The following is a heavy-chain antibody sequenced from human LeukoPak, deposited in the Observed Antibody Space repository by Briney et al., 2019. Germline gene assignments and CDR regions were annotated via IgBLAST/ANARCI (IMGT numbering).Heavy chain of an antibody. Sequence: GGSLRLSCAASGFTFSSYGMHWVRQAPGKGLEWVAVIWYDGSNKYYADSVKGRFTISRDNSKNTLYLQMNSLRAEDTAVYYCARERYCSSTSCSYFDYWGQGTLVTVSS. CDR1: GFTFSSYG. V-gene: IGHV3-33*01. J-gene: IGHJ4*02. CDR3: ARERYCSSTSCSYFDY. CDR2: IWYDGSNK. D-gene: IGHD2-2*01.